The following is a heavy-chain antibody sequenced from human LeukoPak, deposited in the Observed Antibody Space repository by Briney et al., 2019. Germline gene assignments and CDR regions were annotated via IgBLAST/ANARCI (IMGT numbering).Heavy chain of an antibody. V-gene: IGHV3-53*01. J-gene: IGHJ6*03. Sequence: PGGSLRLSCAASGFTVSSKYMSWVRQAPGKGLEWVSVIYSGGSTYYADSVKGRFTISRGNARNSLYLQMNGLRAEDTAVYYFARSYYYYYMDVWGKGTTVTISS. CDR3: ARSYYYYYMDV. CDR1: GFTVSSKY. CDR2: IYSGGST.